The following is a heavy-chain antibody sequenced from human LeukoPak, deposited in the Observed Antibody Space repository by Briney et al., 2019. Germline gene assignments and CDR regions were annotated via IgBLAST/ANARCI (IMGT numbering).Heavy chain of an antibody. Sequence: GGSLRLSCAASRFTFNSYAMSWVRQAPGKGLEWVSAISGSGGSTYYADSVKGRFTISRDNSKNTLYLQMNSLRAEDTAVYYCAKGEYSSSFRDGSPKYYFDYWGQGTLVTVSS. CDR3: AKGEYSSSFRDGSPKYYFDY. CDR1: RFTFNSYA. CDR2: ISGSGGST. V-gene: IGHV3-23*01. D-gene: IGHD6-6*01. J-gene: IGHJ4*02.